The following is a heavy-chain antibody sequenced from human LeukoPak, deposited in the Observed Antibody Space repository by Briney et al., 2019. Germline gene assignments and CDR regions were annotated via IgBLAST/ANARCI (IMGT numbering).Heavy chain of an antibody. CDR1: GFTFSSYS. CDR3: ASKRDSSGYYYIAGYFQH. D-gene: IGHD3-22*01. V-gene: IGHV3-21*01. CDR2: ISSSSSYI. Sequence: GGSLRLSCAASGFTFSSYSMNWVRQAPGKGLEWVSSISSSSSYIYYADSVKGRLTISRDNAKNSLYLQMNSLRAEDTAVYYCASKRDSSGYYYIAGYFQHWGQGTLLTVSS. J-gene: IGHJ1*01.